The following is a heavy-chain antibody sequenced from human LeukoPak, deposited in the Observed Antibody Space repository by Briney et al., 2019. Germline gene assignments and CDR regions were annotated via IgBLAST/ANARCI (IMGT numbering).Heavy chain of an antibody. V-gene: IGHV3-15*01. D-gene: IGHD3-22*01. J-gene: IGHJ4*02. CDR2: IKSKTDGGTT. CDR3: TTDQTSMIVVVSPFDY. Sequence: MPGGSLRLSCAASGLTFSNAWMSWVRQAPGKGLEWVGRIKSKTDGGTTDYAAPVKGRFTISRDDSKNTLYLQMNSLKTEDTAVYYCTTDQTSMIVVVSPFDYWGQGTLVTVSS. CDR1: GLTFSNAW.